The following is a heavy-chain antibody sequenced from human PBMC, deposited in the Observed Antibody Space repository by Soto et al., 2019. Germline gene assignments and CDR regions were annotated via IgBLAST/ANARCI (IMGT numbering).Heavy chain of an antibody. V-gene: IGHV1-69*06. CDR1: GGTFSSYA. D-gene: IGHD5-12*01. CDR2: IIPIFGTA. CDR3: ARDGYGRDGYNSYGMDV. J-gene: IGHJ6*02. Sequence: GASVKVSCKASGGTFSSYAISWVRQAPGQGLEWMGGIIPIFGTANYAQKFQGRVTITADKSTSTAYMELSSLRSEDTAVYYCARDGYGRDGYNSYGMDVWGQGTTVTVSS.